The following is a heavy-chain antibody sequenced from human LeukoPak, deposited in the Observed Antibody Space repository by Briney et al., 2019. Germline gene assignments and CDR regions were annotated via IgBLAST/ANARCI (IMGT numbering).Heavy chain of an antibody. CDR2: ISSSSSYI. CDR3: ARDLAYGDDGL. D-gene: IGHD4-17*01. CDR1: GFTPSNYS. J-gene: IGHJ4*02. V-gene: IGHV3-21*01. Sequence: GGSLRLSCAASGFTPSNYSMNWVRQAPGKGLEWVAFISSSSSYIFYADSLKGRFTISRDNAKNSLYLQMNSLRADDTAVYYCARDLAYGDDGLCGQGTQVTVSS.